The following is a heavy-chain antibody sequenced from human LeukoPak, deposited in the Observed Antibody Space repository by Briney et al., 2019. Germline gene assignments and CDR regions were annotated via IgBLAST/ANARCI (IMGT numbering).Heavy chain of an antibody. CDR2: IYYSGST. CDR3: ARVPGQVDFYYYYMDV. V-gene: IGHV4-59*01. CDR1: GGSISSYY. D-gene: IGHD1-14*01. J-gene: IGHJ6*03. Sequence: PSETLSLTCTVSGGSISSYYWSWIRQPPGKGLEWIGYIYYSGSTNYNPSLKSRVTISVDTSKNQFSLKLSSVTAADTAVYYCARVPGQVDFYYYYMDVWGKGTTVTVSS.